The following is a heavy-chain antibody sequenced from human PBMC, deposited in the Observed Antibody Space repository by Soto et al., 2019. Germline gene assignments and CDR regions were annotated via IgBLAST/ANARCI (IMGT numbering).Heavy chain of an antibody. Sequence: QVQLVESGGGVAQPGRPLRLPCEPSELTFIDYAMHWARKPPAKGLEWVAVISDDGDKVFYADSMKDRLTISRDNPKSTLFLQLTSLGPEDTALYYCARAHYHDSSGPNGHAFDIWGQGTLVTVSS. CDR1: ELTFIDYA. CDR2: ISDDGDKV. CDR3: ARAHYHDSSGPNGHAFDI. D-gene: IGHD3-22*01. V-gene: IGHV3-30-3*01. J-gene: IGHJ3*02.